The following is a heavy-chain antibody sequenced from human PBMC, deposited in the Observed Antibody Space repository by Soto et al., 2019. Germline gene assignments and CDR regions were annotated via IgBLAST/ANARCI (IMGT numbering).Heavy chain of an antibody. D-gene: IGHD1-26*01. V-gene: IGHV1-18*01. CDR1: GYSFTTYG. Sequence: ASVKVSCKASGYSFTTYGISWLRQAPGQGLEYMGWISVYNGDTNYAQKLQGRVTITTDTSTSTAYMELRSLRSDDTAIYYCARDRRDSVADRRSFDVWGQGTMVTVSS. J-gene: IGHJ3*01. CDR2: ISVYNGDT. CDR3: ARDRRDSVADRRSFDV.